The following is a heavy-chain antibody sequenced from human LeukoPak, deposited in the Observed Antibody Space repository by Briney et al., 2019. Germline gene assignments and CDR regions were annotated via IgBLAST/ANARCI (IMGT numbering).Heavy chain of an antibody. V-gene: IGHV3-15*07. Sequence: GGSLRLSCAASGFDFSGAYMNWVRQAPGKGLEWVGLIKNKHEHQATDYAAPVRERFIITRDDSSSTLFLQMKSLKTEDTAVYYCVTDANRILGARGTGYWGQGILVTVSS. J-gene: IGHJ4*02. D-gene: IGHD1-26*01. CDR2: IKNKHEHQAT. CDR1: GFDFSGAY. CDR3: VTDANRILGARGTGY.